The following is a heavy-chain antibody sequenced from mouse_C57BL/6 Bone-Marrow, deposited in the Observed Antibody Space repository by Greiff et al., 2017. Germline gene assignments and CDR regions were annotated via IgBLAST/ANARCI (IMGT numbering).Heavy chain of an antibody. V-gene: IGHV1-82*01. D-gene: IGHD1-1*01. Sequence: VQLHQSGPELVKPGASVKISCKASGYAFSSSWMNWVKQRPGKGLEWIGRIYPGDGDTNYNGKFKGKATLTADKSSSSAYMQISSLTSEDSAVFCCARVEVYYGRSSDWCFDVWGTGTAVTVSS. CDR1: GYAFSSSW. J-gene: IGHJ1*03. CDR3: ARVEVYYGRSSDWCFDV. CDR2: IYPGDGDT.